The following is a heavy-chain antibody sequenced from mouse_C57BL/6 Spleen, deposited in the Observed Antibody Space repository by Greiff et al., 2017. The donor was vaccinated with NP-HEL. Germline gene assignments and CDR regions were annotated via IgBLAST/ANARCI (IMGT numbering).Heavy chain of an antibody. V-gene: IGHV5-4*01. CDR1: GFTFSSYA. D-gene: IGHD1-1*01. CDR3: ARDSYYYGSSGAY. CDR2: ISDGGSYT. J-gene: IGHJ3*01. Sequence: EVQVVESGGGLVKPGGSLKLSCAASGFTFSSYAMSWVRQTPEKRLEWVATISDGGSYTYYPDNVKGRFTISRDNAKNNLYLQMSHLKSEDTAMYYCARDSYYYGSSGAYWGQGTLVTVSA.